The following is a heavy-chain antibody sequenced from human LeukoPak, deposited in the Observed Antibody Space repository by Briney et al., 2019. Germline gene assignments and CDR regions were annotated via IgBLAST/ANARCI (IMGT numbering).Heavy chain of an antibody. CDR2: ISSSSNTI. CDR3: VTDTSMGGLFDY. D-gene: IGHD5-18*01. Sequence: GGSLRLSCAASGFTFSSYSMNWVRQAPGKGLEWVSYISSSSNTIYYADSVKGRFTISRDNAKNSLYLQMNSLRDEDAALYYCVTDTSMGGLFDYWGQGTLVTVSS. J-gene: IGHJ4*02. V-gene: IGHV3-48*02. CDR1: GFTFSSYS.